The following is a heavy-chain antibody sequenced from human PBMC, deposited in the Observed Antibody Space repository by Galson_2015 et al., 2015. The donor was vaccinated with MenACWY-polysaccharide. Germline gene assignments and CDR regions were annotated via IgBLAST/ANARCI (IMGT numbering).Heavy chain of an antibody. CDR2: ISSSSSYI. D-gene: IGHD6-19*01. Sequence: SLRLSCAASGFTFSSYSMNWVRQAPGKGLEWVSSISSSSSYIYYADSVKGRFTISRDNAKNSLYLQMNSLRAEDTAVYYCARMGLLRGIAVAGTGRNDYWGQGTLVTVSS. J-gene: IGHJ4*02. CDR3: ARMGLLRGIAVAGTGRNDY. V-gene: IGHV3-21*01. CDR1: GFTFSSYS.